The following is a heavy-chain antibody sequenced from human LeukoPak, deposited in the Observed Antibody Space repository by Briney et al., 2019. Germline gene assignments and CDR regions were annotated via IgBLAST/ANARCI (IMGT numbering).Heavy chain of an antibody. CDR1: GGSISSHY. D-gene: IGHD3-22*01. J-gene: IGHJ4*02. CDR3: ARENAPYYYDSSGYYVTLFDY. V-gene: IGHV4-59*11. CDR2: IYYSGST. Sequence: SETLSLTCTVSGGSISSHYWSWIRQPPGKGLEWIGYIYYSGSTNYNPSLKSRVTISVDTSKNQFSLKLSSVTAADTAVYYCARENAPYYYDSSGYYVTLFDYWGQGTLVTVSS.